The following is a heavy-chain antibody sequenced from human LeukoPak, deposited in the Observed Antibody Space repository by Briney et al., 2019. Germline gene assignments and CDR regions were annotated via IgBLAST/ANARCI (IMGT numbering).Heavy chain of an antibody. CDR2: IYYSGST. CDR3: ARDENGYVWGSFRA. Sequence: SETLSLTCTVSGGSISSYYWSWIRQPPGEGLEWIGYIYYSGSTNYNPSLKSRVTISVDTSKNQFSLKLSSVTAADTAVYYCARDENGYVWGSFRAWGHGTLVTVSS. J-gene: IGHJ5*01. CDR1: GGSISSYY. V-gene: IGHV4-59*12. D-gene: IGHD3-16*02.